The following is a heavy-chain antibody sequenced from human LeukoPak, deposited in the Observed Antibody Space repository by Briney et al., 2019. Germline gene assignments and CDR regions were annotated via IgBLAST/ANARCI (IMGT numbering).Heavy chain of an antibody. D-gene: IGHD2-2*01. J-gene: IGHJ5*02. CDR3: AKDLTGRDIVVVPA. V-gene: IGHV3-30*18. CDR2: ISYDGSNK. CDR1: GFTFSSYG. Sequence: GRSLRLSCAASGFTFSSYGMHWVRQAPGKGLEGVAVISYDGSNKYYADSVKGRFTISRDNSKNTLYLQMNSLRAEDTAVYYCAKDLTGRDIVVVPAWGQGTLVTVSS.